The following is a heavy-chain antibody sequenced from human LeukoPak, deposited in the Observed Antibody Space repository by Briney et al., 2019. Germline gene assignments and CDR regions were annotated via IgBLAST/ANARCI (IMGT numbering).Heavy chain of an antibody. J-gene: IGHJ4*02. V-gene: IGHV4-61*08. Sequence: SEILSLTCTVSGGSVSSGGYYWSWIRQPPGKGLEWIGYIYYSGSTNYNPSLKSRVTISVDTSKNQFSLKLTSVTAADTAVYYCARKDYGDYSFDYWGQGTLVTVSS. CDR2: IYYSGST. D-gene: IGHD4-17*01. CDR1: GGSVSSGGYY. CDR3: ARKDYGDYSFDY.